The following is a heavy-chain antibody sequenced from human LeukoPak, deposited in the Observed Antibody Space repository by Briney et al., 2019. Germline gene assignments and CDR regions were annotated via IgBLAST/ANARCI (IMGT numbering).Heavy chain of an antibody. Sequence: GGSLRLSCAASGFTFSSYAMHWVRQAPGKGLEWVAVTSYDGSNKYYADSVKGRFTISRDNSKNTLYLQMNSLRAEDTAVYYCAKARDERQWLVVGDYWGQGTLVTVSS. V-gene: IGHV3-30*04. CDR2: TSYDGSNK. D-gene: IGHD6-19*01. CDR1: GFTFSSYA. CDR3: AKARDERQWLVVGDY. J-gene: IGHJ4*02.